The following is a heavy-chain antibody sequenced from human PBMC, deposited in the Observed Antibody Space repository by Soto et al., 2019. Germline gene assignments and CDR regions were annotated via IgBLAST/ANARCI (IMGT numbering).Heavy chain of an antibody. CDR3: ARGGGNSGYFFDY. V-gene: IGHV4-34*02. CDR2: INHGGST. J-gene: IGHJ4*02. D-gene: IGHD5-12*01. Sequence: QVQLRQWGAGLLKPSETLSLRCAVYGGSLSDYSWSWIRQSPEKGLEWIGEINHGGSTKYNPSLKSQVTISVATSKNQGSLILTSATAADTAVYRCARGGGNSGYFFDYWGRGTLVTVSS. CDR1: GGSLSDYS.